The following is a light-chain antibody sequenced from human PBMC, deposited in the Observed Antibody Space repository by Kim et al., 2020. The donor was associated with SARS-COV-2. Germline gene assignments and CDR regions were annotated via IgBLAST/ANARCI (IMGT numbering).Light chain of an antibody. V-gene: IGKV1-5*03. Sequence: PSTLSASVGDRVIITCRASQSNSMWLAWYQQKPGKAPKLLISKASSLQSGVPSRFSGSGSGTQFTLTISSLQPEDFGTYYCQDRKSFGQGTKLEI. CDR2: KAS. J-gene: IGKJ2*01. CDR3: QDRKS. CDR1: QSNSMW.